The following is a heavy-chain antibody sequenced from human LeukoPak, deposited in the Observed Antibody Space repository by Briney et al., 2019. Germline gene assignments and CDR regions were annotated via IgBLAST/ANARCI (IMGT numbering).Heavy chain of an antibody. D-gene: IGHD3-22*01. Sequence: PGGSLRLSCAASGFTVSSNYMSWVRQAPGKGLEWVSVIYSGGSTYYADSVKGRFTISRDNAKNSLYLQMDSLRAEDTAVYYCARDLRGYPYWGQGTLVTVSS. CDR2: IYSGGST. CDR3: ARDLRGYPY. V-gene: IGHV3-53*01. CDR1: GFTVSSNY. J-gene: IGHJ4*02.